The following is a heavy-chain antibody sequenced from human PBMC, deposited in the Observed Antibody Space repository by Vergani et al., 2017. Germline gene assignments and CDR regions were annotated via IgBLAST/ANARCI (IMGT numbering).Heavy chain of an antibody. D-gene: IGHD6-13*01. J-gene: IGHJ4*02. V-gene: IGHV3-30*18. CDR1: GFSFTSYG. CDR2: ISYDGSNK. Sequence: QVRLVESGGGVVQPGRSLRLSCAASGFSFTSYGMHWVRQPPGKGLEWVAVISYDGSNKYYADSVKGRFTISRDNSESTLHLQMTSLRAEDTAVYYCANIAAPGPRGRGTGNWGQGTLVTVSS. CDR3: ANIAAPGPRGRGTGN.